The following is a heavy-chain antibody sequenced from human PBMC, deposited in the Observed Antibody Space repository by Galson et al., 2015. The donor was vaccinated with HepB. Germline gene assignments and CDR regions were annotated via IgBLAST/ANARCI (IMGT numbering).Heavy chain of an antibody. J-gene: IGHJ5*02. CDR1: GDTFSSYA. CDR3: AREGKSIINWFDP. D-gene: IGHD6-6*01. CDR2: IIPIFGTA. V-gene: IGHV1-69*13. Sequence: SVKVSCKASGDTFSSYAISWVRQAPGQGLEWMGGIIPIFGTANYAQKFQGRVTITADESTSTAYMELSSLRSEDTAVYYCAREGKSIINWFDPWGQGTLVTVSS.